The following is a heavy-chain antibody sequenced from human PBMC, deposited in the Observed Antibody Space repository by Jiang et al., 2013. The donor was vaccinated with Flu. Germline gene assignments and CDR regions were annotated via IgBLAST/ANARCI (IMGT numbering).Heavy chain of an antibody. V-gene: IGHV1-24*01. CDR3: ATAPPPNWNYHQPLVT. CDR2: FDPEDGET. J-gene: IGHJ4*02. CDR1: GYTLTELS. Sequence: EVKKPGASVKVSCKVSGYTLTELSMHWVRQAPGKGLEWMGGFDPEDGETIYAQKFQGRVTMTEDTSTDTAYMELSSLRSEDTAVYYCATAPPPNWNYHQPLVTWGQGTLVTVSS. D-gene: IGHD1-7*01.